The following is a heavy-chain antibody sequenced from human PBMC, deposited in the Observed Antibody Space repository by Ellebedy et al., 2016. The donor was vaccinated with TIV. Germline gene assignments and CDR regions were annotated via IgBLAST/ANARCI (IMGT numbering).Heavy chain of an antibody. Sequence: AASVKVSCKASGGTFSSYAISWVRQAPGQGLEWMGRIIPILGIANYAQKFQGRVTITADKSTSTAYMELSSLRSEDTAVYYCARGRIDSSGHHTPDYWGQGTLVTVSS. CDR2: IIPILGIA. D-gene: IGHD3-22*01. CDR1: GGTFSSYA. V-gene: IGHV1-69*04. J-gene: IGHJ4*02. CDR3: ARGRIDSSGHHTPDY.